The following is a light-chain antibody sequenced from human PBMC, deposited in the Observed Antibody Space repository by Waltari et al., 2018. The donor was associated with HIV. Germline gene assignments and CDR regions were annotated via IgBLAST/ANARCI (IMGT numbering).Light chain of an antibody. Sequence: QTVVTQEPSFSVSTGGTVTLTCGLKSGSVSATSLPSWYQQTPGQAPLPLIYSTNIRSSGVPERFSVSILGNKAALTITGAQADDESDYYCLVHMGHGAWVFGGGTKLTVL. V-gene: IGLV8-61*01. CDR3: LVHMGHGAWV. CDR2: STN. J-gene: IGLJ3*02. CDR1: SGSVSATSL.